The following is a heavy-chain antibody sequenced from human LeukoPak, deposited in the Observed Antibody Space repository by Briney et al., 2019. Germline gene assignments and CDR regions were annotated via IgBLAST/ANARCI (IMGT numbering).Heavy chain of an antibody. D-gene: IGHD3-3*01. J-gene: IGHJ6*03. V-gene: IGHV1-69*13. CDR3: ARGGGFLEWLHRVDYYYMDV. CDR2: IIPIFGTA. CDR1: GGTFSSYA. Sequence: SVKVSCKASGGTFSSYAIGWVRQAPGQGLEWMGGIIPIFGTANYAQKFQGRVTITADESTSTAYMELSSLRSEDTAVYYCARGGGFLEWLHRVDYYYMDVWGKGTTVTVSS.